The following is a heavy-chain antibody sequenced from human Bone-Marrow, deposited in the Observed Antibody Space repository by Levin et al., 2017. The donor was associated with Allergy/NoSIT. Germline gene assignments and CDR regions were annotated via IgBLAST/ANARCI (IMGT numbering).Heavy chain of an antibody. CDR3: ARDSTYCSSTSCFYYYYTDV. CDR2: TAGRSTNI. D-gene: IGHD2-2*01. CDR1: GFTFRSYT. Sequence: PGGSLRLSCAGSGFTFRSYTMNWVRQAPGKGLEWVASTAGRSTNIYYADSVKGRFTISRDNAKNSVYLQMDSLRAEDTAVYYCARDSTYCSSTSCFYYYYTDVWGKGTTVTVSS. J-gene: IGHJ6*03. V-gene: IGHV3-21*01.